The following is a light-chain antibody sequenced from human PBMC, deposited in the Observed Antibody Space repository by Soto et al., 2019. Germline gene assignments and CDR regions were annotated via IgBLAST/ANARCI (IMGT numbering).Light chain of an antibody. CDR3: QKHNSAPL. CDR1: QDISNY. V-gene: IGKV1-27*01. J-gene: IGKJ4*01. Sequence: DIQMTQSPSSLSASVGNRVIITCRASQDISNYLAWYQQKPGKVPKLLIYGASTLQSGVPSRFSVSGSGTDFTLTISSLQPEDVATYYCQKHNSAPLFGGGTKVEIK. CDR2: GAS.